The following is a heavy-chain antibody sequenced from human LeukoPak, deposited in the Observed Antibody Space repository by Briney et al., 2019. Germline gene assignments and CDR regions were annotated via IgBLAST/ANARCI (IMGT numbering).Heavy chain of an antibody. Sequence: GGSLRLSCAASGFTFSSYVMHWVRQAPGKGLEWVAIISYDGSNEYYADSVKGRFAISRDNAKNSLYLQMNSLRAEDTAVYYCAREYYYDSTPRGAWAFDIWGQGTMVTVSS. J-gene: IGHJ3*02. CDR2: ISYDGSNE. CDR1: GFTFSSYV. D-gene: IGHD3-22*01. CDR3: AREYYYDSTPRGAWAFDI. V-gene: IGHV3-30*09.